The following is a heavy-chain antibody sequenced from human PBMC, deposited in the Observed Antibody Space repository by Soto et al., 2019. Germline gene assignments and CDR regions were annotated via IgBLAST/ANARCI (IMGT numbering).Heavy chain of an antibody. Sequence: QVQLVQSGAEVKKPGSSVKVSCKASGGTFSSYTISWVRQAPGQGLEWMGRIIPILGIANYAQKFQGRVTITADKSTSTAYMELSSLRSEDTAVYYCAGDLRYCSSTSCYEGVWFDPWGQGTLVTVSS. CDR3: AGDLRYCSSTSCYEGVWFDP. J-gene: IGHJ5*02. D-gene: IGHD2-2*01. V-gene: IGHV1-69*02. CDR1: GGTFSSYT. CDR2: IIPILGIA.